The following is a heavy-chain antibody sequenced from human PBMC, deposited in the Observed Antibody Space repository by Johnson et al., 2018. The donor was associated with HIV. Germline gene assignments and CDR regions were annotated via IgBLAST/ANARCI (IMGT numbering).Heavy chain of an antibody. CDR2: ISFAGMKK. D-gene: IGHD5-12*01. V-gene: IGHV3-33*08. J-gene: IGHJ3*02. CDR1: GFTFSNYG. CDR3: ARDESGYDEGFDAFDI. Sequence: QMQLVESGGGVVQPGRSLRLSCAASGFTFSNYGMAWVRQAPGKGLEWVAVISFAGMKKHYADSVRGRFTISRDSSKNSLYLQMNSLRVEDTAVYYCARDESGYDEGFDAFDIWGQGTMVTVSS.